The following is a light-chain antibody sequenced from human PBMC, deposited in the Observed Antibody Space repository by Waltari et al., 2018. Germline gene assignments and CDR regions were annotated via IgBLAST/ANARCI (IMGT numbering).Light chain of an antibody. CDR2: DAS. CDR1: ESVINS. Sequence: EIVMTQSPATLSVSPWERATLSCRASESVINSLAWYQQRPGQAPRLLFYDASTRATGIPARFSGSGSGTEFTLTISSLQSEDFAVYYCQQYKNWPPLTFGGGTKVEIK. CDR3: QQYKNWPPLT. J-gene: IGKJ4*01. V-gene: IGKV3-15*01.